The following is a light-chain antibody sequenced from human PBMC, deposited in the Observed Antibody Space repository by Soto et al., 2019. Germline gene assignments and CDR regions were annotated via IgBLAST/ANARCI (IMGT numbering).Light chain of an antibody. J-gene: IGKJ1*01. CDR1: ESVSKW. V-gene: IGKV1-5*01. Sequence: DIQMTQSPSFLSASVGDKVTITCLATESVSKWLAWYQEKPGNPPRPLIYDASTLESGVPSRFSGSGSGTEFTLTISSLQADDFEIYYCQQYNSYSWTFGQGTKVDIK. CDR3: QQYNSYSWT. CDR2: DAS.